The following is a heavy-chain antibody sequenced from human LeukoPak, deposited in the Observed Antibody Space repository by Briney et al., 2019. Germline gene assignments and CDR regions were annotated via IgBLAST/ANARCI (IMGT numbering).Heavy chain of an antibody. V-gene: IGHV4-39*01. CDR2: IYYSGST. D-gene: IGHD3-16*02. J-gene: IGHJ4*02. CDR3: ASLIGTVPGDY. Sequence: SETLSLTCTVSGGSISSSSYYWAWTRQPPGKGLEWIGSIYYSGSTYYNPSLKSRVTISVDTSKNQFSLKLSSVTAADTAVYYCASLIGTVPGDYWGQGTLVTVSS. CDR1: GGSISSSSYY.